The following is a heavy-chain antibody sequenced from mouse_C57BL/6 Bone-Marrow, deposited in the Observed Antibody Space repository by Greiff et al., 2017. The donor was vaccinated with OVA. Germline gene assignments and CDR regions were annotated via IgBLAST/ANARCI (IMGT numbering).Heavy chain of an antibody. J-gene: IGHJ4*01. V-gene: IGHV10-3*01. D-gene: IGHD3-2*02. Sequence: EVKLVESGGGLVQPKGSLKLSCAASGFTFNTYAMHWVRQAPGKGLEWVARIRSKSSNYATYYADSVKDRFTISRDDSQSMLYLQMNNLKTEDTAMYYCVRGSGYLYYYAMDYWGQGTSVTVSS. CDR1: GFTFNTYA. CDR2: IRSKSSNYAT. CDR3: VRGSGYLYYYAMDY.